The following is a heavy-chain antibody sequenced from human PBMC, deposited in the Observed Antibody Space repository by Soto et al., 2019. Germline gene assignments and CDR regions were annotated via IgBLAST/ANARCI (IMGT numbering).Heavy chain of an antibody. CDR1: GFTFSSYC. Sequence: GGSLRLSCAASGFTFSSYCIHWVRQAPGKGLEWVAVIWYDGINKYYADSVKGRFTISRDNSKNTLYLQMNSLRAEDTAVYYCARDRLYYDSSGYQPMADYWGQRTLVTVCS. V-gene: IGHV3-33*01. J-gene: IGHJ4*02. CDR2: IWYDGINK. CDR3: ARDRLYYDSSGYQPMADY. D-gene: IGHD3-22*01.